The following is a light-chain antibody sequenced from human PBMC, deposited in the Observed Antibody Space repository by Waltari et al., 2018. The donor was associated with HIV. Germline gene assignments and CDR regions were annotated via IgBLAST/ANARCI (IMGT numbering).Light chain of an antibody. V-gene: IGLV1-44*01. CDR2: GNH. CDR3: AAWDDSLNGWV. Sequence: QSVLTQSPSASGTPGQRVTISCSGSSSNIGTNTVNWYQQLPGSAPKFLMYGNHVRPSGVPDRFSGSKSGTSASLAISGLRSEDEADYYCAAWDDSLNGWVFGGGTKVTVL. CDR1: SSNIGTNT. J-gene: IGLJ3*02.